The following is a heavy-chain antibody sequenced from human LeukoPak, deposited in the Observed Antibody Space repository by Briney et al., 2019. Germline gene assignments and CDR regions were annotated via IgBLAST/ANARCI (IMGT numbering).Heavy chain of an antibody. CDR1: GFTFGDYA. CDR2: IRSKAYGGTT. V-gene: IGHV3-49*04. D-gene: IGHD2-15*01. Sequence: GGSLRLSCKASGFTFGDYAMSWVRQAPGKGLEWVGFIRSKAYGGTTEYAASVKGRFTISRDDSKSIAYLQMNSLKTEDTAVYYCTRGHLVVTLPDYWGQGTLVTVSS. CDR3: TRGHLVVTLPDY. J-gene: IGHJ4*02.